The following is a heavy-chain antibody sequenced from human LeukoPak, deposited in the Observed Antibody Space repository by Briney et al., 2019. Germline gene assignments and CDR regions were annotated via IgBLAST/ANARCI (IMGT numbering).Heavy chain of an antibody. V-gene: IGHV1-24*01. CDR3: VSDRSDGGYAESNGYPTFDL. D-gene: IGHD5-24*01. CDR1: GYALSESS. Sequence: ASVKVSCKVSGYALSESSIHWVRQTPGEGFEWMGGFDPEYVETTYAQKFRGRVTMTEDTSTDTAYMELINLRSDDMAVYYCVSDRSDGGYAESNGYPTFDLWGRGTLVTVSS. CDR2: FDPEYVET. J-gene: IGHJ2*01.